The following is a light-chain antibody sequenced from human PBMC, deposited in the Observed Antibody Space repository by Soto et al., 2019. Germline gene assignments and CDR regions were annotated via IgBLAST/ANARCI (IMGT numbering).Light chain of an antibody. CDR3: SSYAGSNYV. V-gene: IGLV2-14*02. CDR1: SSDVGSYNL. J-gene: IGLJ1*01. Sequence: QSALTQPASVSGSPGQSITISCTGTSSDVGSYNLVSWYQQHPGKAPKLMIYEGSKRPSGVSNRFSGSKSGNTASLTISGLQAADEADYYCSSYAGSNYVFGTGTKLTVL. CDR2: EGS.